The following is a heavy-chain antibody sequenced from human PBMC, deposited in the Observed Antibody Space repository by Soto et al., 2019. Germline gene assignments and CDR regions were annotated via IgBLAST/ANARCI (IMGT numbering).Heavy chain of an antibody. J-gene: IGHJ5*02. D-gene: IGHD1-26*01. CDR3: TRDQGGSYDSWFDP. Sequence: EVQVVESGGGLVQPGGSLRLSCSFTFSMYSMNWVRQAPGKGLEWVASISSGGSYIKYADSVKGRFTISRDNAKNSVSLQMNSLRVDDTAVYFCTRDQGGSYDSWFDPRGQGTLVTVSS. CDR2: ISSGGSYI. CDR1: FTFSMYS. V-gene: IGHV3-21*01.